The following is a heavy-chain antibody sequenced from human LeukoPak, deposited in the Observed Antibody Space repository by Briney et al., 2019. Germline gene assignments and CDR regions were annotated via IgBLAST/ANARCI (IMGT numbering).Heavy chain of an antibody. V-gene: IGHV1-2*02. CDR1: GYTFTGYY. CDR2: INPNSGGT. J-gene: IGHJ4*02. Sequence: ASVKVSCKASGYTFTGYYMHWVRQAPGLGLEWMGWINPNSGGTNYAQKFQGRVTMTRDTSISTAYMELSRLRSDDTAVYYCARDKDYYDSSGYYYLWGQGTLVTVSS. CDR3: ARDKDYYDSSGYYYL. D-gene: IGHD3-22*01.